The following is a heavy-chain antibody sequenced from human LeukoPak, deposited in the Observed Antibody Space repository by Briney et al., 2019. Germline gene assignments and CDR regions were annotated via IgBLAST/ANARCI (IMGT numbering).Heavy chain of an antibody. V-gene: IGHV3-7*02. Sequence: GGSLRLSRAPPGELFRTPWARWGRQAPGKGLEWVPNINVDGSQKNYVDSVKGRFIIARDNAKNPLYLQMHSLKVEDTAVYYCLSPGSYVHWAAIMWGQGTMVSAST. CDR3: LSPGSYVHWAAIM. CDR2: INVDGSQK. D-gene: IGHD2-15*01. J-gene: IGHJ4*02. CDR1: GELFRTPW.